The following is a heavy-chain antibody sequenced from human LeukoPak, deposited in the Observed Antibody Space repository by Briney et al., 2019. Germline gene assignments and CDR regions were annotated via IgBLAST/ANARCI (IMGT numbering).Heavy chain of an antibody. V-gene: IGHV3-7*03. CDR1: GFSLRSFW. Sequence: PGGSLRLSCAVSGFSLRSFWMSWVRQAPGKGLEWVANIREDGIESHYTDSVKGRFTISRDNAKNSLYLQTNSLRAEDTALYYCARCRHSYDSSGFPHYWGQGTLVTVSS. CDR3: ARCRHSYDSSGFPHY. CDR2: IREDGIES. J-gene: IGHJ4*02. D-gene: IGHD3-22*01.